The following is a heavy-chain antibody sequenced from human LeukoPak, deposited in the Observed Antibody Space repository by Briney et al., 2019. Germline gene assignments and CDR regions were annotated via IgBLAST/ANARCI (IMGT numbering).Heavy chain of an antibody. D-gene: IGHD2-2*01. CDR2: IYSGGST. J-gene: IGHJ4*02. Sequence: QPGGSLRLSCAASGFAVSSNYMSWVRQAPGKGLEWVSVIYSGGSTYYADSVKGRFTISRDNSKNTLYLQMNSLRAEDTAVYYCAKDHSVVVPAAIHYWGQGTLVTVSS. CDR3: AKDHSVVVPAAIHY. V-gene: IGHV3-66*01. CDR1: GFAVSSNY.